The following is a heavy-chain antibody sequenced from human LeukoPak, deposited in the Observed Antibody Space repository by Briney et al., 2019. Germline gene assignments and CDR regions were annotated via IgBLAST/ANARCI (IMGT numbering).Heavy chain of an antibody. CDR2: INQDGSAK. V-gene: IGHV3-7*01. J-gene: IGHJ4*02. Sequence: GGSLRLSYAASGFTFSGSWMSWVRQAPGKGLEWVANINQDGSAKNHLDSVKGRFTISIDRGKNSLYLQMNSLRDEDTAVYYCARELSWSGRDYWGQGTLVTVSS. CDR3: ARELSWSGRDY. D-gene: IGHD3-3*01. CDR1: GFTFSGSW.